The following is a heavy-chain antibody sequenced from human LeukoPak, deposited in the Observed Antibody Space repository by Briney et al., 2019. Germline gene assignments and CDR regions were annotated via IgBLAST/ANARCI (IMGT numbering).Heavy chain of an antibody. J-gene: IGHJ4*02. D-gene: IGHD6-13*01. CDR2: ISSDGHTK. Sequence: GSSLRLSCAASGFTFSAYGMHWVRQAPGQGLEWVAVISSDGHTKYYAQTVQGRFTITRDTSKGTPYMQMNSLRSEDTAVYYCAKRVDYASSWYYCDYWGQGTLVSVSS. CDR3: AKRVDYASSWYYCDY. V-gene: IGHV3-30*18. CDR1: GFTFSAYG.